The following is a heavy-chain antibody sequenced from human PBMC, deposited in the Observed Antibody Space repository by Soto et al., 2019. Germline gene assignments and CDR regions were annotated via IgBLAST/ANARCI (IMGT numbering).Heavy chain of an antibody. D-gene: IGHD2-15*01. V-gene: IGHV3-23*01. CDR3: APHVHCSGGSCHYDAFDI. J-gene: IGHJ3*02. Sequence: EVQLLESGGGLVQPGESLRLSCAFSGFIFGNYMMTWVRQAPGKGLEWVSTIRDGGESTYYADSVKGRFTISRDNSKNTXYLQMDSLGVEATAVYYCAPHVHCSGGSCHYDAFDIRGQGTMVTVSS. CDR2: IRDGGEST. CDR1: GFIFGNYM.